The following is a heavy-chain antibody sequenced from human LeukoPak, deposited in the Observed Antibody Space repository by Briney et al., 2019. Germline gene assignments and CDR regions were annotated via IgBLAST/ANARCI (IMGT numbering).Heavy chain of an antibody. D-gene: IGHD1-26*01. CDR1: GFTFSSYG. V-gene: IGHV3-33*01. CDR3: ARGAIVGASELDY. J-gene: IGHJ4*02. CDR2: IWYDGSNK. Sequence: GGSLRLSCAASGFTFSSYGMHWVRQAPGKGLEWVAVIWYDGSNKYYADSVKGRFTISRDNPKNTLYLQMNSLRAEDTAVYYCARGAIVGASELDYWGQGTLVTVSS.